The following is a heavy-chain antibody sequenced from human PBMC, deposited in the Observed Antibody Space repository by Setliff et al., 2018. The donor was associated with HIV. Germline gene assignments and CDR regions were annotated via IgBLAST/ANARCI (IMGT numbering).Heavy chain of an antibody. J-gene: IGHJ1*01. D-gene: IGHD6-19*01. CDR2: VDTSGST. CDR3: ARQDSSAWGLFQH. CDR1: GTSISTSY. Sequence: SETLSLTCTVSGTSISTSYWSWIRQPPGKGLEYIGYVDTSGSTYYNPSLKSRVTIFVDTSKNQFSLRLNSVTVADTAVYYCARQDSSAWGLFQHWGQGTLVTVSS. V-gene: IGHV4-4*08.